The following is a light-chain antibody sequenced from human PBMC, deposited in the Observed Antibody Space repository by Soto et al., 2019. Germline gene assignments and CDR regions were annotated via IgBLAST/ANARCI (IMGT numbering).Light chain of an antibody. CDR2: DAS. Sequence: MTQSPGTLSGSPAGRATLSFGASQSLTTNLAWYQQKPGQAPRLLIHDASTRATGIPDRFSGSGPGTEFTLTISSLQSEDFAVYYCQQYDDWPLTFGQGTRLEIK. CDR1: QSLTTN. J-gene: IGKJ5*01. V-gene: IGKV3-15*01. CDR3: QQYDDWPLT.